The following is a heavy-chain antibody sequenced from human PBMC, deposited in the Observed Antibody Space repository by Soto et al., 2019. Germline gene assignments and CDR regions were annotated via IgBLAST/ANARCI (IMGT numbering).Heavy chain of an antibody. CDR3: ARAPYYYDSRGYYAY. Sequence: EVQLVESGGGLVKPGGSLRLSCAASGFTFSRYSMNWVRQAPGKGLEWVSSISSSSSYIYYADSVKGRFTISRDNAKNSLYLQMNSLRAEDTAVYFCARAPYYYDSRGYYAYWGQGTLVTVSS. V-gene: IGHV3-21*01. D-gene: IGHD3-22*01. CDR1: GFTFSRYS. J-gene: IGHJ4*02. CDR2: ISSSSSYI.